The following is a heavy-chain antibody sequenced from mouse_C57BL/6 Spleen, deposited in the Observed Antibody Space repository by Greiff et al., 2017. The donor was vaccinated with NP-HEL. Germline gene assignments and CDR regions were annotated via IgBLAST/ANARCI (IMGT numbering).Heavy chain of an antibody. Sequence: VQLQQSGAELVRPGASVKLSCKASGYTFTDYYINWVKQRPGQGLEWIARIYPGSGNTYYNEKLKCKVTLTAAKSSSTAYMQLSSLTSEDSAVYFCARDDYSNFAWFAYWGQGTLVTVSA. CDR3: ARDDYSNFAWFAY. D-gene: IGHD2-5*01. CDR1: GYTFTDYY. V-gene: IGHV1-76*01. CDR2: IYPGSGNT. J-gene: IGHJ3*01.